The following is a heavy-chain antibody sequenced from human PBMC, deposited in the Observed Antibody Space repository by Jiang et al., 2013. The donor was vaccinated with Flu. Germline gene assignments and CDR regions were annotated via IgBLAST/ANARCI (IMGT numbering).Heavy chain of an antibody. CDR3: ARDENGSGSYSQSRWFDP. J-gene: IGHJ5*02. CDR1: GYTFTNHG. D-gene: IGHD3-10*01. CDR2: ITPYNGNT. V-gene: IGHV1-18*01. Sequence: GAEVKKPGASVKVSCKASGYTFTNHGISWVRQAPGQGLEWMGWITPYNGNTKYAQRFQDRVTMTTDTSTSTVYMEVRTLRSGDTAVYYCARDENGSGSYSQSRWFDPGAREPWSPSPQ.